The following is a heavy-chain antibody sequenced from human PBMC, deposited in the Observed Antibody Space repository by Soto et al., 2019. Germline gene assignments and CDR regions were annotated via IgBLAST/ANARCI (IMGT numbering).Heavy chain of an antibody. V-gene: IGHV1-69*06. CDR2: IITIFGTA. Sequence: QVQLVQSGAEVKKPGSSVKVSCKASGGTFSSYAISWVLQAPGHGIEWMGGIITIFGTANYAQKFQGRVTIKADKYTSTDYKELISLRSSDTAVYYCARWDSYIAARQGYYYYYGRDVWGKGTTVTVSS. CDR1: GGTFSSYA. J-gene: IGHJ6*04. CDR3: ARWDSYIAARQGYYYYYGRDV. D-gene: IGHD6-6*01.